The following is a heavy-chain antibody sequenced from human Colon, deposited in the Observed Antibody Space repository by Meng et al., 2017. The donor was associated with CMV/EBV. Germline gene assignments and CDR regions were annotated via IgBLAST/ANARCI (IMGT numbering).Heavy chain of an antibody. CDR1: GFTFSSYW. D-gene: IGHD3-22*01. CDR2: IKQDGSEK. J-gene: IGHJ4*02. V-gene: IGHV3-7*01. CDR3: AKSPGYYYDSSGYYPFDY. Sequence: GESLKISCAASGFTFSSYWMSWVRQAPGKGLEWVANIKQDGSEKYYVDSVKGRFTASRDNARNSLYLQMNSLRAEDTAVYYCAKSPGYYYDSSGYYPFDYWGQGTLVTVSS.